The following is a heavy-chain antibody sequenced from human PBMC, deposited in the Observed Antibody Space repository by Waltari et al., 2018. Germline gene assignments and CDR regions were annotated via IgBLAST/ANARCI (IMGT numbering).Heavy chain of an antibody. CDR2: TSGSGGST. V-gene: IGHV3-23*01. D-gene: IGHD2-15*01. CDR1: GFTFSSYA. CDR3: AKGSYCSGGSCYERGFDY. J-gene: IGHJ4*02. Sequence: EVQLLESGGGLVQPGGSLRLSCAASGFTFSSYAMSWVRQAPGKGLEWVSATSGSGGSTYYADSVKGRFTISRDNSKNTLYLQMNSLRAEDTAVYYCAKGSYCSGGSCYERGFDYWGQGTLVTVSS.